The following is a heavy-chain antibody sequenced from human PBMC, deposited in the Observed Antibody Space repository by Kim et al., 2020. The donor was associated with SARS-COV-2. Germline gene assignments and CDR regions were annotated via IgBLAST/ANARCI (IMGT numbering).Heavy chain of an antibody. J-gene: IGHJ4*01. Sequence: GGSLRLSCAASGFTFSSYWMHWVRQAPGKGLVWVSRIYSDGSGTSYADSVKGRFTISRDNAKNTLYLQMNSLRAEDTALYYCARRAVDSSGTYYFDYWGHGTLVTVSS. V-gene: IGHV3-74*01. CDR2: IYSDGSGT. D-gene: IGHD3-22*01. CDR1: GFTFSSYW. CDR3: ARRAVDSSGTYYFDY.